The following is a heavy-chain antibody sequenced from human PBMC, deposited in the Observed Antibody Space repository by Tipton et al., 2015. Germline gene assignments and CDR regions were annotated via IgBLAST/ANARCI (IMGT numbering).Heavy chain of an antibody. Sequence: QVQLVQSGAEVKKPGASVKVSCKAFGYTFTSYGMSWVRQAPGQGLEWMGWISGYNGNTHYGQKFQGRVTMTTDTSTSIVHMELTSLRPDDTAVYYCARGDCSSTSCHIMGYNGMDVWGQGTTVTVSS. CDR3: ARGDCSSTSCHIMGYNGMDV. CDR1: GYTFTSYG. V-gene: IGHV1-18*01. D-gene: IGHD2-2*02. J-gene: IGHJ6*02. CDR2: ISGYNGNT.